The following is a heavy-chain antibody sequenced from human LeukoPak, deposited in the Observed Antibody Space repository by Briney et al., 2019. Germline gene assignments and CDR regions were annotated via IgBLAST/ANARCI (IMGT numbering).Heavy chain of an antibody. CDR2: IYTSGST. CDR1: GGSISSGSYY. D-gene: IGHD4-17*01. Sequence: SQTLSLTCTVSGGSISSGSYYWSWIRQPAGKGLEWIGHIYTSGSTNYNPSLKSRVTISLGTSKNQFSLKLSSVTAADTAVYYCANSIDFDYGDYYFDYWGQGALVTISS. V-gene: IGHV4-61*09. J-gene: IGHJ4*02. CDR3: ANSIDFDYGDYYFDY.